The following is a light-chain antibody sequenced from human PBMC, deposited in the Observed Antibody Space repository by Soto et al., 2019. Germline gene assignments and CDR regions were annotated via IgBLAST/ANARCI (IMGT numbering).Light chain of an antibody. CDR3: SSYTSGSTPVV. CDR1: SSDVGGYNY. V-gene: IGLV2-14*03. J-gene: IGLJ2*01. CDR2: DVR. Sequence: QSVLTQPASVSGSPGQSITISCTGTSSDVGGYNYVSWFQQRPGKAPKFLIYDVRNRPSGVSTRFSGSKSGNTASLTISGLQVEDEGDYYCSSYTSGSTPVVFGGGTQLTVL.